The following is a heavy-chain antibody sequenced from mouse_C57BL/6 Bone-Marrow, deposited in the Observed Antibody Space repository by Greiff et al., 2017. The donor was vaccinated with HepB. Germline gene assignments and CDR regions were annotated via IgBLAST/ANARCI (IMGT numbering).Heavy chain of an antibody. CDR1: GYTFTSYW. CDR3: ARWESGTRDYAMDY. V-gene: IGHV1-53*01. CDR2: INPSNGGT. Sequence: QVQLQQSGTELVKPGASVKLSCKASGYTFTSYWMHWVKQRPGQGLEWIGNINPSNGGTNYNEKFKSKATLTADKSSSTAYMQLSSLTSEDSAVDYCARWESGTRDYAMDYWGQGTTVTVSS. J-gene: IGHJ4*01. D-gene: IGHD4-1*01.